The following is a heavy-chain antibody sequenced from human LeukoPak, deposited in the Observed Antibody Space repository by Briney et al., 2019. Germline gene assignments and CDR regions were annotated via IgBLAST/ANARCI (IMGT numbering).Heavy chain of an antibody. CDR1: GFTFSTSA. V-gene: IGHV1-58*01. D-gene: IGHD4-17*01. Sequence: SVKVSCKTSGFTFSTSAVQWVRQARGQPLEWIGWIIVGSGATNYAQSLQGRSTITRDMSTNTAYMELSSLGSEDSAVYYCAAELYGVYTDCCTFHLWGQGTLVTVSS. J-gene: IGHJ3*01. CDR2: IIVGSGAT. CDR3: AAELYGVYTDCCTFHL.